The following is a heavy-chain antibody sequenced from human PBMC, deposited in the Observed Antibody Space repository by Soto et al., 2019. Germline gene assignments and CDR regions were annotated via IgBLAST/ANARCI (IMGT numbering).Heavy chain of an antibody. V-gene: IGHV4-39*01. J-gene: IGHJ5*02. CDR3: ATRQGGSYNWFDP. CDR1: GGSISRSSYS. D-gene: IGHD2-15*01. CDR2: LYYSGNT. Sequence: SETLSLTCTVSGGSISRSSYSWAWIRQPPGKGLEWIGTLYYSGNTYYNPSLKSRVTIPVDTSKNQFSLKLSSVTAADTAVYYCATRQGGSYNWFDPWGQGTLVTVSS.